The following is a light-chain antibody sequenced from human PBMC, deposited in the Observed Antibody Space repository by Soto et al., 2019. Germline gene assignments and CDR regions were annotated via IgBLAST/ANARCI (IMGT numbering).Light chain of an antibody. Sequence: EIVLTQSAGTLSLSPGERATLSCRSSHSVSSNYLAWYQQKPGQAPRLLIYDVSSRATGIPDRFSGSVSGTDFTLTISRLEPGDFAVYYCQEYGISPTFGQGTKVEIK. J-gene: IGKJ1*01. CDR3: QEYGISPT. CDR2: DVS. V-gene: IGKV3-20*01. CDR1: HSVSSNY.